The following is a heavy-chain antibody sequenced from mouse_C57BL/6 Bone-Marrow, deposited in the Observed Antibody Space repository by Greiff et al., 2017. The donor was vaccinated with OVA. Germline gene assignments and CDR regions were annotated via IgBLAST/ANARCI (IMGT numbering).Heavy chain of an antibody. CDR1: EYEFPSHD. CDR2: INSDGGST. CDR3: ARVYDYGGGFAY. J-gene: IGHJ3*01. Sequence: EVQLQQSGGGLVQPGESLKLSCESNEYEFPSHDMSWVRKTPEKRLELVAAINSDGGSTYYPDTMERRFIISRDNTKKTLYLQMSSLRSEDTALYYCARVYDYGGGFAYWGQGTLVTVSA. V-gene: IGHV5-2*01. D-gene: IGHD2-4*01.